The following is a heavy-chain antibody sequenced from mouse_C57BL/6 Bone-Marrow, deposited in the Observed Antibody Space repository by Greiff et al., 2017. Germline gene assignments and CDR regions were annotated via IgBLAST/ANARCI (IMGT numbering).Heavy chain of an antibody. CDR3: AREGVYDGYDAYYFDY. D-gene: IGHD2-3*01. V-gene: IGHV1-76*01. CDR2: IYPGSGNT. CDR1: GYTFTDYY. Sequence: VQGVESGAELVRPGASVKLSCKASGYTFTDYYINWVKQRPGQGLEWIARIYPGSGNTYYNEKFKGNATLTAEKSSRTAYMQLSSLTSADSAVYCCAREGVYDGYDAYYFDYWGQGTTLTVSS. J-gene: IGHJ2*01.